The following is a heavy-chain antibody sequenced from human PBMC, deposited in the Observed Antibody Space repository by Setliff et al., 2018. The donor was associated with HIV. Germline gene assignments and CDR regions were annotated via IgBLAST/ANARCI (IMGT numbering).Heavy chain of an antibody. V-gene: IGHV4-59*01. CDR1: GVSITSYY. D-gene: IGHD3-22*01. CDR2: TYYGGSTDYS. J-gene: IGHJ6*02. CDR3: ARDFRYDTSGSLTGYGLDV. Sequence: TLSLTCTVSGVSITSYYWSWVRQVPGKGLEWIGNTYYGGSTDYSKYNPSVKSRATISVDIYRKQLSLNLRSVTAADTAVYYCARDFRYDTSGSLTGYGLDVWGQGTTVTVSS.